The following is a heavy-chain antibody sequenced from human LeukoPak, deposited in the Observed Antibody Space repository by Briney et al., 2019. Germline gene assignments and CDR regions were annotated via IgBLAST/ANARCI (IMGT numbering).Heavy chain of an antibody. D-gene: IGHD2-2*01. CDR1: GFTFSSYA. V-gene: IGHV3-23*01. Sequence: PGGSLRLSCAASGFTFSSYAMTWVRQAPDKGLEWVSAISGSDGSIYYADSVKGRFTISRDDSQNTLYLQMNSLSAEDTAVYYCAKVETSGGANCYALDYWGQGTLVSVSP. J-gene: IGHJ4*02. CDR3: AKVETSGGANCYALDY. CDR2: ISGSDGSI.